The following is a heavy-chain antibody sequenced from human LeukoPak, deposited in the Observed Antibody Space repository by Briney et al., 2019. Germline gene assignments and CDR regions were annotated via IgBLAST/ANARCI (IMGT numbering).Heavy chain of an antibody. V-gene: IGHV1-46*01. CDR2: INPSGGST. J-gene: IGHJ4*02. CDR3: ATGIAVAGTGEYYFDY. Sequence: GASVKVSCKASGYTFTSYYMHWVRHAPGQGLEWMGIINPSGGSTSYAQKFQGRVTMTRDTSTSTVYMELSSLRSEDTAVYYCATGIAVAGTGEYYFDYWGQGTLVTVSS. CDR1: GYTFTSYY. D-gene: IGHD6-19*01.